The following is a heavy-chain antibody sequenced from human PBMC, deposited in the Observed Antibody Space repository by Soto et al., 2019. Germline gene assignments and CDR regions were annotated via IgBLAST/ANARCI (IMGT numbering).Heavy chain of an antibody. CDR1: GGSISSGGYY. Sequence: QVQLQESGPGLVKPSQTLSLTCTVSGGSISSGGYYWSWIRQHPGKGLEWIGYIYYSGSTYYNPSLKSRVTISVDTSKNQFSLKLSSVTAADTAVYYCAREGRFGELLLIDYWGQGTLVTVSS. D-gene: IGHD3-10*01. CDR3: AREGRFGELLLIDY. V-gene: IGHV4-31*03. CDR2: IYYSGST. J-gene: IGHJ4*02.